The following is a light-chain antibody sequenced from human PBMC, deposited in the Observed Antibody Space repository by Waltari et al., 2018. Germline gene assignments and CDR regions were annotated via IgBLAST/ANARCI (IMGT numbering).Light chain of an antibody. CDR3: HVWDTSGDPVV. CDR2: DDT. J-gene: IGLJ2*01. CDR1: NIGRRT. V-gene: IGLV3-21*02. Sequence: SFVLTQPPSVSVAPGQTASIPCGGNNIGRRTVHWYQQRPGQAPVLVVYDDTDRPSGIPERFSGSNSGDTATLTISRVEAGDEADYYCHVWDTSGDPVVFGGGTKLTVL.